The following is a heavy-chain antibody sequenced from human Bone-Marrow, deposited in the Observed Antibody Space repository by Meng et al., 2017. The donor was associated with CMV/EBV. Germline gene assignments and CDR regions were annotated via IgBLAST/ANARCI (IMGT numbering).Heavy chain of an antibody. CDR3: ARTMIVV. V-gene: IGHV3-30-3*01. Sequence: GESLKISCAASGFTFSSYAMHWVRQAPGKGLEWVAVISYDGSNKYYADSVKGRFTISRDNSKNTLYLQMNSLRAEDTAVYYCARTMIVVWGQGTGVTVSS. J-gene: IGHJ6*02. CDR2: ISYDGSNK. D-gene: IGHD3-22*01. CDR1: GFTFSSYA.